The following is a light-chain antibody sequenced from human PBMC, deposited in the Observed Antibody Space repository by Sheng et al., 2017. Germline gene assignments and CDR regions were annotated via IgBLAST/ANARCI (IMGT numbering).Light chain of an antibody. CDR1: SGSVASNY. Sequence: NFMLTQPHSVSESPGKTVTISCTRSSGSVASNYVQWYQQRPGSSPIILIYEDDQRPSGVPDRFSGSIDSSSNSASLTISGLKTEDEADYYCQSYDSTNRVFGGGTKLTVL. CDR2: EDD. V-gene: IGLV6-57*01. J-gene: IGLJ3*02. CDR3: QSYDSTNRV.